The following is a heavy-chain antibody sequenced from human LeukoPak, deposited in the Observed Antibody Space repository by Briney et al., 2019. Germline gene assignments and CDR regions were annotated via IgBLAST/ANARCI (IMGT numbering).Heavy chain of an antibody. J-gene: IGHJ4*02. Sequence: ASVKVSCKASGYTFTSYGISWVRQAPGQGLEWMGWISAYNGNTNYAQKLQGRVTMTTDTSTSTAYMELRGLRSDDTAVYYCARSLTGSGWPFYFDYWGQGTLVTVSS. CDR1: GYTFTSYG. V-gene: IGHV1-18*04. D-gene: IGHD6-19*01. CDR2: ISAYNGNT. CDR3: ARSLTGSGWPFYFDY.